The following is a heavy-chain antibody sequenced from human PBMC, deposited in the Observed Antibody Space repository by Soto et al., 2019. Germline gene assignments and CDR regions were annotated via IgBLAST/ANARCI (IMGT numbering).Heavy chain of an antibody. CDR2: ISGSGGST. CDR1: GFTFSNYA. D-gene: IGHD3-3*01. J-gene: IGHJ5*02. Sequence: LRLSCAASGFTFSNYAMSWVRQAPGKGLEWISTISGSGGSTYYADSVKGRFTISRDNSKNTLYLQMNSLRAEDTAVYYCAKGQSTYYDFWSRYYDWFDPWGQGTLVTVSS. V-gene: IGHV3-23*01. CDR3: AKGQSTYYDFWSRYYDWFDP.